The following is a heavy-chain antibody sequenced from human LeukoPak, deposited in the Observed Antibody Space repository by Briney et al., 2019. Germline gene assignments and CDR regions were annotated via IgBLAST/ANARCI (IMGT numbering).Heavy chain of an antibody. CDR2: ISGSGGST. V-gene: IGHV3-23*01. CDR1: GFTFSSYA. D-gene: IGHD2-15*01. J-gene: IGHJ4*02. CDR3: ASRYCSGGSCRAFDY. Sequence: PGGSLRLSCAASGFTFSSYAMSWVRQAPGKGLEWVSTISGSGGSTYYANSVKGQLTISRDNSKNTLYLQMDSLRAEDTAVYYCASRYCSGGSCRAFDYWGQGTLVTVSS.